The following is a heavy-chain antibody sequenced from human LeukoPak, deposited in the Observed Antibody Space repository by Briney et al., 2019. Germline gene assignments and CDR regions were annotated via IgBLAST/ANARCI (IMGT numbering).Heavy chain of an antibody. D-gene: IGHD5-24*01. J-gene: IGHJ4*02. CDR3: AKDARWLQYND. V-gene: IGHV3-23*01. CDR1: GFTFSTHG. CDR2: IRGNGITT. Sequence: PGGSLRLSCSASGFTFSTHGMNWVRQAPGRGLEWVSGIRGNGITTYYADSVKGRFTISRDNSKNTVYLQMNSLRAEDTAIYYCAKDARWLQYNDWGQGTLVTVSS.